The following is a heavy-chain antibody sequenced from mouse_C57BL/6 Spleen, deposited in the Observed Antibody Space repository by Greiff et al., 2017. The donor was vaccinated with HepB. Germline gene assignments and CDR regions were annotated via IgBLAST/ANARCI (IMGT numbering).Heavy chain of an antibody. D-gene: IGHD2-12*01. CDR2: IYPRDGST. CDR3: ARRGDDDFYYAMDY. J-gene: IGHJ4*01. V-gene: IGHV1-78*01. Sequence: QVQLQQSDAELVKPGASVKISCKVSGYTFTDHTIHWMKQRPEPGLEWIGYIYPRDGSTKYNEKFKGKATLTADKSSSTAYMPLNSLTSEDSAVYFCARRGDDDFYYAMDYWGQGTSVTVSS. CDR1: GYTFTDHT.